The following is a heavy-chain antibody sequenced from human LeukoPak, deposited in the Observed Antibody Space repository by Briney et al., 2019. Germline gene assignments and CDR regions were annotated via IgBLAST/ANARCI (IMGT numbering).Heavy chain of an antibody. Sequence: SVKVSCKASGGTFSSYAISWVRQAPGQGLEWMGRIIPIFGTANYAQKFQGRVTITTDESTSTAYMELSSLRSEDTAVYYCARDLNSHWSRPYNWFDPWGQGALVTVSS. CDR2: IIPIFGTA. D-gene: IGHD1-1*01. J-gene: IGHJ5*02. CDR3: ARDLNSHWSRPYNWFDP. CDR1: GGTFSSYA. V-gene: IGHV1-69*05.